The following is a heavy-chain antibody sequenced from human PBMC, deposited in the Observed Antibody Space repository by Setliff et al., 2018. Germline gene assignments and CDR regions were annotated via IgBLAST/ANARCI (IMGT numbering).Heavy chain of an antibody. D-gene: IGHD1-26*01. J-gene: IGHJ4*02. V-gene: IGHV4-61*09. CDR1: GGSISSGNYY. Sequence: PSETLSLTCTVSGGSISSGNYYWSWIRQPAGKGLEWIGHIQTSGTTNYNPSLKSRVTISVDTSKNQFSLKLSAVTAADTAVYFCARGLHSGTYWGTRPLGLDYWGQGSLVTVSS. CDR2: IQTSGTT. CDR3: ARGLHSGTYWGTRPLGLDY.